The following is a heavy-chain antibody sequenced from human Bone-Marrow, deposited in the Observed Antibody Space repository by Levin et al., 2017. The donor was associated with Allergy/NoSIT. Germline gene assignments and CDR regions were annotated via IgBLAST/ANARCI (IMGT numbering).Heavy chain of an antibody. D-gene: IGHD3-9*01. CDR3: ARVSRPFYDMLTGSLDS. J-gene: IGHJ4*02. V-gene: IGHV1-2*02. CDR2: LDPTTGGT. Sequence: ASVKVSCAPSGYTFSDFYVHWVRQAPGQGLEWMGWLDPTTGGTNFAQNFQGRVSMTRDTSISTVYMELGGLTSDDTAVYFCARVSRPFYDMLTGSLDSWGQGTLVTVSS. CDR1: GYTFSDFY.